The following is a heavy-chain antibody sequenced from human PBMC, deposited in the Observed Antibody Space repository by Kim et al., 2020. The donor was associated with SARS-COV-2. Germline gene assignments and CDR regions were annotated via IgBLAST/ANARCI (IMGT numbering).Heavy chain of an antibody. Sequence: GGSLRLSCAASGFTFDDYAIQWVRQVPGKGLEWVSLVSRDGGEIKYADSVKGRFTISRDNSKNSVYLQMNSLRTDDTALYYCSRGPGWLTRNWGQGTQVTVSS. CDR1: GFTFDDYA. CDR2: VSRDGGEI. J-gene: IGHJ4*02. V-gene: IGHV3-43*02. CDR3: SRGPGWLTRN. D-gene: IGHD6-19*01.